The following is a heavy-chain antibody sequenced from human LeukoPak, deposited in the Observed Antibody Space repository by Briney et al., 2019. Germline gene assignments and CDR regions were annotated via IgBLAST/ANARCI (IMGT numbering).Heavy chain of an antibody. J-gene: IGHJ4*02. CDR1: GFTFSNYA. D-gene: IGHD4-23*01. CDR3: ARDAPGNSHTLDY. CDR2: ISDSGRST. V-gene: IGHV3-23*01. Sequence: GGSLRLSCAASGFTFSNYAMGWVRQAPGEGLEWVSAISDSGRSTYYADSVKGRFTISRDNSKGAVYLQMNSLRAEDTAIYYCARDAPGNSHTLDYRGQGTLVTVSS.